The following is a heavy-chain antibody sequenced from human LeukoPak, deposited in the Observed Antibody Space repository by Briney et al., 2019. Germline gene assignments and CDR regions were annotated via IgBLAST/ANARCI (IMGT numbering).Heavy chain of an antibody. CDR3: ARGHTAVTRHFDF. Sequence: GGSLRLSCAASGFTFSSYGMHWVRRAPGKGLEWVAFIRYDGSNKYYADSVKGRFTISRDDAKNLLYLDMNSLRAEDTAVYYCARGHTAVTRHFDFWGQGTLVTVSS. D-gene: IGHD4-17*01. CDR2: IRYDGSNK. CDR1: GFTFSSYG. J-gene: IGHJ4*02. V-gene: IGHV3-30*02.